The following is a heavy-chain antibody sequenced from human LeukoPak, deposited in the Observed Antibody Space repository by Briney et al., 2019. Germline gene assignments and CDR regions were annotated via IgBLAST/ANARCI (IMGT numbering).Heavy chain of an antibody. J-gene: IGHJ3*02. CDR2: IFYSDST. D-gene: IGHD3-10*01. CDR3: AKSNGYGLVDI. Sequence: SETLSLTCAVYGGSFSGYYWSWIRQPPGKGLEWIGNIFYSDSTYYSPSLKSRVTISLDTSRNQFSLKLNSVTAADTAVYYCAKSNGYGLVDIWGQGTMVTVSS. V-gene: IGHV4-34*12. CDR1: GGSFSGYY.